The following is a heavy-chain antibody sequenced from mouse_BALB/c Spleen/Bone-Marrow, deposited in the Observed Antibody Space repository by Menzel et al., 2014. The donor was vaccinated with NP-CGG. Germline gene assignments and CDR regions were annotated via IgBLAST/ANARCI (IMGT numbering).Heavy chain of an antibody. J-gene: IGHJ3*01. CDR3: ARVYYGNFSY. Sequence: VQLQESGAELVRPGSSVKISCKASGYAFSSYWMNWVKQRPGQGLEWIGQIYPGDGDTNYNGKFKGKATLTADKSCSTAYMQGSSLTSEDSAVYCCARVYYGNFSYWGQGTPVTVSA. CDR1: GYAFSSYW. D-gene: IGHD2-1*01. V-gene: IGHV1-80*01. CDR2: IYPGDGDT.